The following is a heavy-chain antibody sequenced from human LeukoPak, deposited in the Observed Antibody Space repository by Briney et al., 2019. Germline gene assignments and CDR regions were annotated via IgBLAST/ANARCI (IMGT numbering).Heavy chain of an antibody. Sequence: GGSLRLSCAASGFTFSSYWMSWVRQAPGKGLEWVANIKQDGSEKYYVDSVKGRFTISRDNAKNSLYLQMNSLRAEDMAVYYCARDPQGHSSSWYLGAFDIWGQGTMVTVSS. CDR1: GFTFSSYW. V-gene: IGHV3-7*01. D-gene: IGHD6-13*01. CDR3: ARDPQGHSSSWYLGAFDI. CDR2: IKQDGSEK. J-gene: IGHJ3*02.